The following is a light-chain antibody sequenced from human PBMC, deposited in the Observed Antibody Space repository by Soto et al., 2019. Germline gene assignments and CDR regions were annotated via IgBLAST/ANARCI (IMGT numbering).Light chain of an antibody. CDR3: QQYNNWPPIT. CDR1: QSVSSY. J-gene: IGKJ5*01. CDR2: GAS. Sequence: IVLTESPSTLSLSPGERATLSCRASQSVSSYLAWYQQKPGQAPRLLIYGASTRATGIPARFSGSGSGTEFTLTISSLQSEDFAVYYCQQYNNWPPITFGQGTRLE. V-gene: IGKV3-15*01.